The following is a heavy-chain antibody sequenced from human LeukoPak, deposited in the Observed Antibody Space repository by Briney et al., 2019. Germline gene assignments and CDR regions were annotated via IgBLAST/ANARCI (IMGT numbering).Heavy chain of an antibody. CDR2: IWYDGSNK. V-gene: IGHV3-33*01. D-gene: IGHD5-18*01. Sequence: GRSLRLSCAASGFTFSSYGMHWVRQAPGKGLEWVAVIWYDGSNKYYADSVKGRFTISRDNSKNTLYLQMNSLRAEDTAVYYCARAEGYSYGTPFDYWGQGTLVTVSS. CDR3: ARAEGYSYGTPFDY. J-gene: IGHJ4*02. CDR1: GFTFSSYG.